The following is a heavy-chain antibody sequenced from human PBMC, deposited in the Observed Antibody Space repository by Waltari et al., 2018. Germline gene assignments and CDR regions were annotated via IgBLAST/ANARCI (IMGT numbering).Heavy chain of an antibody. CDR1: GVTVSNNY. CDR3: ARNQVETALGY. J-gene: IGHJ4*02. V-gene: IGHV3-53*01. Sequence: EVQLVESGGGLIQPGGSLRLSCVASGVTVSNNYMTWLHQAPGKGLGLVSIIYSGGNTYYAESVRGRFTIYRDGSKNTVYLQMNSLRAEDTAVYFCARNQVETALGYWGQGTLVTVSS. D-gene: IGHD2-21*02. CDR2: IYSGGNT.